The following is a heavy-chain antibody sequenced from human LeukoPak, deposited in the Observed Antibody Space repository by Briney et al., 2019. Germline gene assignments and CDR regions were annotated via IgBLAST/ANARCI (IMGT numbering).Heavy chain of an antibody. D-gene: IGHD6-19*01. CDR3: AKAYGSGWYYYFDY. CDR2: IRPDGSNK. Sequence: GGSLRLSCAASGFTFSAYWMHWVRQAPGKGLEWVAFIRPDGSNKYYADSVKGRFTISRDNSKNTLYLQMNSLRAEDTAVYYCAKAYGSGWYYYFDYWGQGTLVTVSS. CDR1: GFTFSAYW. J-gene: IGHJ4*02. V-gene: IGHV3-30*02.